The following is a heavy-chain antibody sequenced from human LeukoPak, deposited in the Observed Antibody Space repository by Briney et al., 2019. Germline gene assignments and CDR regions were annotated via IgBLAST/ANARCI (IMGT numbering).Heavy chain of an antibody. CDR1: GFTFSSYW. J-gene: IGHJ4*02. V-gene: IGHV3-7*01. CDR2: IKQDGSEK. CDR3: ARDYQWVIDH. Sequence: GGSLRLSCAPSGFTFSSYWMSWVREAPGKGLEWVANIKQDGSEKYYVDSVKGRFTISRDNGKNSLYLQMNSVRADDTAVYYCARDYQWVIDHWGQRTLVTVSS. D-gene: IGHD1-26*01.